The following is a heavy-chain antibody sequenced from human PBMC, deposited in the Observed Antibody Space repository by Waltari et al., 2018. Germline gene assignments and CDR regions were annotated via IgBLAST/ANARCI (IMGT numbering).Heavy chain of an antibody. CDR3: ARGSYYDILTGIPEYYYYYGMDV. J-gene: IGHJ6*02. D-gene: IGHD3-9*01. Sequence: EVQLVQSGAEVKKPGESLKISCKGSGYSFTSYWIGWVRQMPGKGLEWMGIIYPGDSDTRYSPSFQGQVTISADKSISTAYLQWSSLKASDTAMYYCARGSYYDILTGIPEYYYYYGMDVWGQGTTVTVSS. CDR1: GYSFTSYW. V-gene: IGHV5-51*03. CDR2: IYPGDSDT.